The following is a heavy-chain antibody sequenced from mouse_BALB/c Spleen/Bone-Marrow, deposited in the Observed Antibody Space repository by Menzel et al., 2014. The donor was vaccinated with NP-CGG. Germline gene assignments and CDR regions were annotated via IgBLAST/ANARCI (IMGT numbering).Heavy chain of an antibody. CDR1: GFNIKDTY. V-gene: IGHV14-3*02. D-gene: IGHD1-1*01. Sequence: QLQESGAELVKPGASVKLSCTTSGFNIKDTYMHWVKQRPEQGLEWIGRIDPANVNTKYDPKFQGKATITADTSSNTAYLQLSSLTSEDTAVYYCASYVYGYYFDYWGQGTTLTVSS. J-gene: IGHJ2*01. CDR2: IDPANVNT. CDR3: ASYVYGYYFDY.